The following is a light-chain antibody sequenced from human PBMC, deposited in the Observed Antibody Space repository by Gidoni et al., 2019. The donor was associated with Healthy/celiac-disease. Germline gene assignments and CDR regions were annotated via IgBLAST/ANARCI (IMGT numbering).Light chain of an antibody. CDR2: GAS. CDR1: QSVSSN. CDR3: QQYNNWRGT. J-gene: IGKJ2*01. Sequence: EIVMTQSPATLSVSPGERANLSCRASQSVSSNLAWSQQKPGQAPRLLIYGASTRATGIPARFSGSGSGTEFTLTISSLQSEDFSVYYCQQYNNWRGTFGQGTKLEIK. V-gene: IGKV3-15*01.